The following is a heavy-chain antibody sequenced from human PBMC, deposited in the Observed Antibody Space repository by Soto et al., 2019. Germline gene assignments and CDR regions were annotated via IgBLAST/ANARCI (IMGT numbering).Heavy chain of an antibody. Sequence: SETLSLTCTVTGGTISGYYWTWIRQSAGGGLEWIGRIYSSGSTNYNPSLKSRVTISLETSMNHFSLRLSSVTAADTAVYYCARGQRFSDWFDPWGQGTLVTVS. CDR2: IYSSGST. V-gene: IGHV4-4*07. CDR3: ARGQRFSDWFDP. J-gene: IGHJ5*02. D-gene: IGHD3-3*01. CDR1: GGTISGYY.